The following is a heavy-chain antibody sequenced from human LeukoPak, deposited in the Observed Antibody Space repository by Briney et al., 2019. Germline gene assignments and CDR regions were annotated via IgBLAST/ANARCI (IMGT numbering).Heavy chain of an antibody. CDR2: IYHSGST. J-gene: IGHJ4*02. CDR3: ASPGVGAFDY. Sequence: SETLSLTCTVSGYSISSGYYWGWIRQPPGKGLEWIGSIYHSGSTYYNPSLKSRVTISVDTSNNQFSLKLNSVTAADTAVYYCASPGVGAFDYWGQGILVSVSS. CDR1: GYSISSGYY. V-gene: IGHV4-38-2*02. D-gene: IGHD1-26*01.